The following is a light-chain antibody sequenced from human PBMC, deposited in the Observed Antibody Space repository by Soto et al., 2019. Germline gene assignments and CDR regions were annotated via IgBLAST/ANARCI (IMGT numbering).Light chain of an antibody. CDR2: EVI. Sequence: QSALTQPASVSGSPGQSITISCTGTNSDLPNYNSVSWYQQHPGKAPKLILFEVINRPSGVPDRFSGSKSGTSASLAISGLQSEDEADYYCAAWDDSLNGVVFGGGTKVTVL. CDR1: NSDLPNYNS. J-gene: IGLJ2*01. V-gene: IGLV2-14*01. CDR3: AAWDDSLNGVV.